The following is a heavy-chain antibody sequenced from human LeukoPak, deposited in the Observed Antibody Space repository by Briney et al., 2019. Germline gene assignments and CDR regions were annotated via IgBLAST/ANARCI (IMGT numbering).Heavy chain of an antibody. V-gene: IGHV4-59*01. Sequence: QSSPTLSLTCTVSGGSISSYYWSWIRQTPGEGMEWVVYIYYSGNTNYNPSLKSRVSISIDTSTNQFTLHLSSVTAADTAVYYCARDRDSSGLRDFDLWGRGTLVTVSA. CDR3: ARDRDSSGLRDFDL. D-gene: IGHD3-22*01. CDR1: GGSISSYY. J-gene: IGHJ2*01. CDR2: IYYSGNT.